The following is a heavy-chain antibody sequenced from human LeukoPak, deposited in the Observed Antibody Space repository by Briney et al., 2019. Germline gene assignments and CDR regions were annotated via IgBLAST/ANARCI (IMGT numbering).Heavy chain of an antibody. CDR3: ASSITMVRGVSDGGFDY. D-gene: IGHD3-10*01. V-gene: IGHV4-59*12. Sequence: SETLSLICTVSGRSISSYYWSWIRQPPGKGLEWIGYIYYSGSTNYNPSLKSRVTISVDTSKNQFSLKLSSVTAADTAVYYCASSITMVRGVSDGGFDYWGQGTLVTVSS. CDR2: IYYSGST. CDR1: GRSISSYY. J-gene: IGHJ4*02.